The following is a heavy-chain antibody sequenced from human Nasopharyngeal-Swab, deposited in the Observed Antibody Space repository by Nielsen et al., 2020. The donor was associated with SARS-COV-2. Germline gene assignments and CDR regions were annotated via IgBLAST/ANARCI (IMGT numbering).Heavy chain of an antibody. J-gene: IGHJ3*02. CDR3: ARGPLKRGAFDI. CDR2: IYSGGST. CDR1: GFTFSSYA. D-gene: IGHD3-10*01. V-gene: IGHV3-53*01. Sequence: GESLKISCAASGFTFSSYAMHWVRQAPGKGLEWVSVIYSGGSTYYADSVKGRLTISRDNSKNTLYLQMNSLRAEDTAVYYCARGPLKRGAFDIWGQGTMVTVSS.